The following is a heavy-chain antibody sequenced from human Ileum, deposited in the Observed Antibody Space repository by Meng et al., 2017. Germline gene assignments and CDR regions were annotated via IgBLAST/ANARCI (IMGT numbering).Heavy chain of an antibody. CDR3: ARDRGRLLYAFDI. CDR1: GGTFSSYA. D-gene: IGHD2-21*02. Sequence: SVKVSCKASGGTFSSYAISWVRQAPGQGLEWMGGIIPIFGTANYAQKFQGRVTITTDESTSTAYMELSRLRSEDTDVYYCARDRGRLLYAFDIWGQGTMVTVSS. J-gene: IGHJ3*02. V-gene: IGHV1-69*05. CDR2: IIPIFGTA.